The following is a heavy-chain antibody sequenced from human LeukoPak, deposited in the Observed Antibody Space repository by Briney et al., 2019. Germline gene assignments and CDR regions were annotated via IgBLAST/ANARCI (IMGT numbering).Heavy chain of an antibody. CDR1: GFTVSSNY. CDR2: IYSAGST. Sequence: QAGGSLRLSCVVSGFTVSSNYMSWVRQAPGKWLEWVSIIYSAGSTFYADSVRGRFTISRDNSKNTVYLQMNSLRAEDTAVYYCARANSATIPGVDPWGQGTLVTVSS. D-gene: IGHD1-26*01. V-gene: IGHV3-53*01. CDR3: ARANSATIPGVDP. J-gene: IGHJ5*02.